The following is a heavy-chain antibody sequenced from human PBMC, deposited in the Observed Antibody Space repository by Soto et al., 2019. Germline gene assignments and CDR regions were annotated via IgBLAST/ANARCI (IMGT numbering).Heavy chain of an antibody. J-gene: IGHJ4*02. Sequence: QLQLVESGGGVVQLGRSLRLSCAASGFTVSDFDMHWVRQAPGKGLEWVAVISYRGSNKYYADSVKGRFTISRDNSNNMLYVQMDDLRPNDTAIYYCVKEAHRASRLEYWGRGTLVTVSS. CDR2: ISYRGSNK. CDR3: VKEAHRASRLEY. CDR1: GFTVSDFD. V-gene: IGHV3-30*18. D-gene: IGHD6-6*01.